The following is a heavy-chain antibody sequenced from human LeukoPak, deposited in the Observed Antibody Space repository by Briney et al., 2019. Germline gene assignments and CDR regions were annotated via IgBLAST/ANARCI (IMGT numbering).Heavy chain of an antibody. CDR1: DDSMSSYY. V-gene: IGHV4-4*08. Sequence: SETLSLTCTVSDDSMSSYYWSWIRQPPGKALECIGYIYTSGDTNSNPSLNGRVTMSLDMSNKQFSLHLRSVTAADTAVYFCARTARVFDRWGQGLLVIVSS. D-gene: IGHD2-21*02. J-gene: IGHJ4*02. CDR3: ARTARVFDR. CDR2: IYTSGDT.